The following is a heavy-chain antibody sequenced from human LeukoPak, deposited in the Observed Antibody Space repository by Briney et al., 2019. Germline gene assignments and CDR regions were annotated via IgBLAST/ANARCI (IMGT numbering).Heavy chain of an antibody. CDR1: GGSFSGYY. CDR2: INHSGST. CDR3: ARGGAIVVVPAAIGYYYYGMDV. V-gene: IGHV4-34*01. D-gene: IGHD2-2*02. Sequence: SETLSITCAVYGGSFSGYYWSWIRQPPGKGLEWIGEINHSGSTNYNPSLKSRVTISVDTSKNQFSLKLSSVTAADTAVYYCARGGAIVVVPAAIGYYYYGMDVWGQGTTVTVSS. J-gene: IGHJ6*02.